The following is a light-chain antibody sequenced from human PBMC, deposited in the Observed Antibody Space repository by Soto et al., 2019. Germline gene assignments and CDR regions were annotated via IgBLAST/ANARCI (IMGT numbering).Light chain of an antibody. CDR3: QQSYSTPYT. CDR1: QSISSY. V-gene: IGKV1-39*01. CDR2: AAS. Sequence: DIPMTQSPSSLSASVGDRVTITCRARQSISSYLNWYQQKPGKAAKLLIYAASSLQSGVPSRFSGRGSGTDFTLTISSLQPEDFASYYCQQSYSTPYTFGQGTKLEIK. J-gene: IGKJ2*01.